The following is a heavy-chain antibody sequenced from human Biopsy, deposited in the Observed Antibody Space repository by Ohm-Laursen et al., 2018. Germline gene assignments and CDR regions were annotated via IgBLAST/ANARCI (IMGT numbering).Heavy chain of an antibody. D-gene: IGHD3-22*01. Sequence: SDTLSLTWAVYGESFNGYYWSWIRQTPGKGLEGIGEINHSGRTNYNPSLKSRVTISVDTSKNQFSLMVRSVTAADTAVYYCVRGVDYYDPYHYYALDVWGQGTTVTVSS. J-gene: IGHJ6*02. V-gene: IGHV4-34*01. CDR1: GESFNGYY. CDR3: VRGVDYYDPYHYYALDV. CDR2: INHSGRT.